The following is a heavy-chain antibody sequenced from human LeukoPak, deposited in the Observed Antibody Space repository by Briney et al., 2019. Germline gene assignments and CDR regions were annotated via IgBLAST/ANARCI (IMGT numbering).Heavy chain of an antibody. D-gene: IGHD2-8*01. CDR3: ATRYCTIPACRASSYHCMDN. CDR2: IKQDGSEA. Sequence: QAGGSLRLSFAASGFTFSSYWMTWVRQAPGKGLEWVANIKQDGSEAYYVDSVKGRFTVSRDNAKNSLYLQLNSLGAEDTAVYYCATRYCTIPACRASSYHCMDNWGKGTTVTVSS. J-gene: IGHJ6*03. CDR1: GFTFSSYW. V-gene: IGHV3-7*01.